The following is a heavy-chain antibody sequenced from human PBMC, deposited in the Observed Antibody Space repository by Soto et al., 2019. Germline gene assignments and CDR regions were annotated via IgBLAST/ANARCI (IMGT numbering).Heavy chain of an antibody. Sequence: EVQLVESGGGLVQPGGSLRLSCAASGFTLSSYSMNWVRQAPGKGLEWVSYVSISSTNIHYADSVKGRFTISRDNAKNSLYLQMNSLRAEDTAVYYCARGLIFGGSDWGQGTLVTVSS. D-gene: IGHD3-3*01. CDR2: VSISSTNI. CDR1: GFTLSSYS. J-gene: IGHJ4*02. V-gene: IGHV3-48*01. CDR3: ARGLIFGGSD.